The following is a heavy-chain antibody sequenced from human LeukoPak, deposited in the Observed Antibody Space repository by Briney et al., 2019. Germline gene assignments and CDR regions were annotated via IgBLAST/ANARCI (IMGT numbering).Heavy chain of an antibody. J-gene: IGHJ6*02. CDR3: AKVHDDYGSYYFYAMDV. Sequence: PSETLSLTCTVSGGSISSYYWSWIRQPPGKGLEWIGYIYYSGSTNYNPSLKSRVTISVDTSKNQFSLKLSSVTAADTAVYYCAKVHDDYGSYYFYAMDVWGQGTTVTVSS. CDR2: IYYSGST. V-gene: IGHV4-59*01. CDR1: GGSISSYY. D-gene: IGHD4-17*01.